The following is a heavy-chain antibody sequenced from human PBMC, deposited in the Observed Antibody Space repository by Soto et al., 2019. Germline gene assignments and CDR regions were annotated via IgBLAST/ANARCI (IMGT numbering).Heavy chain of an antibody. CDR2: ISSSGSTI. CDR1: GFTFSSYE. J-gene: IGHJ6*02. D-gene: IGHD6-13*01. CDR3: ARVAVSSSWFPHGMDV. Sequence: EVQLVESGGGLVQPGGSLRLSCAASGFTFSSYEMNWGRQAPGKGLEWVSYISSSGSTIYYADSVKGRFTISRDNATNSLYLQMNSLRAEDTAVYYCARVAVSSSWFPHGMDVWGQGTTVTVSS. V-gene: IGHV3-48*03.